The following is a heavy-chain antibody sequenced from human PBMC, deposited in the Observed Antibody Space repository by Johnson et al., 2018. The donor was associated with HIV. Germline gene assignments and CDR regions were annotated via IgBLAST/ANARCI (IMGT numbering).Heavy chain of an antibody. CDR3: ARERGGYFSQVFDI. CDR1: GFTFSSYG. V-gene: IGHV3-74*01. J-gene: IGHJ3*02. Sequence: VQLVECGGGLVQPGRSLRLACAASGFTFSSYGMHWVRQAPGKGLVWVSRINSDVSSTSSADSVKGRFTISRDNAKNTLYLQMNSLRTEDTAVYHCARERGGYFSQVFDIWGQGTLVAVSS. CDR2: INSDVSST. D-gene: IGHD2-15*01.